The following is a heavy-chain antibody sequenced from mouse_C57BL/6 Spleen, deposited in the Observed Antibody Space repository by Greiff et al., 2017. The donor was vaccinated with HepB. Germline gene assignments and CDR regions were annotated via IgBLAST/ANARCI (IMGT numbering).Heavy chain of an antibody. J-gene: IGHJ4*01. CDR3: ARWGGHYAMDY. CDR1: GYTFTSYW. CDR2: IDPSDSYT. Sequence: QVQLQQPGAELVMPGASVKLSCKASGYTFTSYWMHWVKQRPGQGLEWIGEIDPSDSYTNYNQKFKGKSTLTVDKSSSTAYMQLISLTSEDSAVYYCARWGGHYAMDYWGQGTSVTVSS. V-gene: IGHV1-69*01.